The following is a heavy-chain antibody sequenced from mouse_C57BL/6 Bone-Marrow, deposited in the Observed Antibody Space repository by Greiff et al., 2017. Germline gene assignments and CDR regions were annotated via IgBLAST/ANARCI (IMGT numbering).Heavy chain of an antibody. J-gene: IGHJ1*03. D-gene: IGHD1-1*01. CDR1: GYTFTSYD. CDR2: IYPRDGST. CDR3: ARDPYYYGSSFHWYFDV. Sequence: VQLVESGPELVKLGASVKLSCKASGYTFTSYDINWVKQRPGQGLEWIGWIYPRDGSTKYNEKFKGKATLTVDTSSSTAYMELHSLTSEDSAVYFCARDPYYYGSSFHWYFDVWGTGTTVTVSS. V-gene: IGHV1-85*01.